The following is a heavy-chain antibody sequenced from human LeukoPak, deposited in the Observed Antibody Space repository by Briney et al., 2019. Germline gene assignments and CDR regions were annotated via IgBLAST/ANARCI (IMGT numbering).Heavy chain of an antibody. CDR3: AREHTVTHTNWFDP. CDR2: ISSSSSYI. J-gene: IGHJ5*02. D-gene: IGHD4-11*01. V-gene: IGHV3-21*01. Sequence: GGSLRLSCAASGFTFSSYSMNWVRQAPGKGLEWVSSISSSSSYIYYADSVEGRFTTSRDNAKNSLYLQMNSLRAEDTAVYYCAREHTVTHTNWFDPWGQGTLVTVSS. CDR1: GFTFSSYS.